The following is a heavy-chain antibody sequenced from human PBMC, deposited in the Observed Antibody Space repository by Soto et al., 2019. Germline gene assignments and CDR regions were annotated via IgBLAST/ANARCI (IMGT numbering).Heavy chain of an antibody. CDR3: ARLHFYDFWSGSAPMDV. CDR2: IHYTGNT. CDR1: GGSVSSGTYQ. D-gene: IGHD3-3*01. V-gene: IGHV4-61*03. J-gene: IGHJ6*02. Sequence: PSETLSLTCTVSGGSVSSGTYQWSWIRQSTGKGLEWIGYIHYTGNTNYNPTLKSRVRISVATYKNHFSLKLTSVTAAATALYFFARLHFYDFWSGSAPMDVWGQGTAGTFS.